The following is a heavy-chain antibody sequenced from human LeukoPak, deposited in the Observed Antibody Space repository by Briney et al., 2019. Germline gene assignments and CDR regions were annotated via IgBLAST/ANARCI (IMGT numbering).Heavy chain of an antibody. V-gene: IGHV3-23*01. J-gene: IGHJ4*02. CDR2: ITGSGGNT. Sequence: PGASLRLSCAASGLTFSNYAVSWVRQAPGKGLEWVSAITGSGGNTYHADSAKGRFTISRDNSKNTVFLQMTSLRAEDTAVYYCAKWADYDVLTGYYVSDYWGQGTLVAVSS. CDR1: GLTFSNYA. CDR3: AKWADYDVLTGYYVSDY. D-gene: IGHD3-9*01.